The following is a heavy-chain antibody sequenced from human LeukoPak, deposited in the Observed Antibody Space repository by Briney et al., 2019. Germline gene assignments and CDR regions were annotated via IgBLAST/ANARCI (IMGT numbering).Heavy chain of an antibody. CDR2: IHPADSGT. V-gene: IGHV5-51*01. Sequence: GESLQISCKGSGYSFTSYWIAWVRQLPGKGLEWMGIIHPADSGTRYSPSFQGQVTISADKSISTAYLQWSSLKDSDTAIYYCARHVGHYYDSSGYYLDYWGQGTLVTVSS. D-gene: IGHD3-22*01. CDR3: ARHVGHYYDSSGYYLDY. CDR1: GYSFTSYW. J-gene: IGHJ4*02.